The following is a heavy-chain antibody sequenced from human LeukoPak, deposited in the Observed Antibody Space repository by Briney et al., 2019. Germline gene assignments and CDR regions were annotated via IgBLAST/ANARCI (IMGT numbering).Heavy chain of an antibody. CDR2: INPSGGST. Sequence: ASVKVSCKASGYTFTSYYMNWVRQAPGQGPEWMGIINPSGGSTTYAQRFQGRVTMTRDTSTSTVYMELSSLRAEDTAVYYCARDPVVVTAAYYYYGMDVWGQGTTVTDSS. D-gene: IGHD2-21*02. CDR3: ARDPVVVTAAYYYYGMDV. CDR1: GYTFTSYY. V-gene: IGHV1-46*01. J-gene: IGHJ6*02.